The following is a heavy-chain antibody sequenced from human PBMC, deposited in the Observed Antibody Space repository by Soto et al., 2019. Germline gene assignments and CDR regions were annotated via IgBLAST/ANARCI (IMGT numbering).Heavy chain of an antibody. CDR1: GYTFTDYY. Sequence: GASVKVSCKVSGYTFTDYYMHWVQQAPGKGLEWMGLVDPEDGETIYAEKFQGRVTITADTSTDTAYMELSSLRSEDTAVYYCATVFSSSWYEGRLFDYWGQGTLVTVSS. CDR3: ATVFSSSWYEGRLFDY. D-gene: IGHD6-13*01. CDR2: VDPEDGET. V-gene: IGHV1-69-2*01. J-gene: IGHJ4*02.